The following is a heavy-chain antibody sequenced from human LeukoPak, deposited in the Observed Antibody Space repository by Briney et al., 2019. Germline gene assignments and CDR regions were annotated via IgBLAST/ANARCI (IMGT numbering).Heavy chain of an antibody. V-gene: IGHV3-15*07. J-gene: IGHJ4*02. Sequence: GGSLRLSCAASGFTFSNSWMNWVRQAPGKGLEWVGRIKSKTDGGTTDYAAPVKGRFTISRDDSKNTLYLQMNSLKTEDTAVYYCTAVIVVVPAATAAYDGYWGQGTLVTVSS. D-gene: IGHD2-2*01. CDR2: IKSKTDGGTT. CDR3: TAVIVVVPAATAAYDGY. CDR1: GFTFSNSW.